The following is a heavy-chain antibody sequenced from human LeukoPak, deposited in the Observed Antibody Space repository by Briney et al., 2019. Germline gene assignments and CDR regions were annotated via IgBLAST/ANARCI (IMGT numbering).Heavy chain of an antibody. V-gene: IGHV3-23*01. Sequence: PGGSLRLSCAASGFTFSSYAMSWVRQAPGKGLEWVSAISGSGGSTYYADSVKGRFTISRDNSKNTLYLQMNSLRAEDTAVYYCAKDAVAPQYYDILTGYYRFNWFDPWGQGILVTVSS. J-gene: IGHJ5*02. CDR2: ISGSGGST. D-gene: IGHD3-9*01. CDR1: GFTFSSYA. CDR3: AKDAVAPQYYDILTGYYRFNWFDP.